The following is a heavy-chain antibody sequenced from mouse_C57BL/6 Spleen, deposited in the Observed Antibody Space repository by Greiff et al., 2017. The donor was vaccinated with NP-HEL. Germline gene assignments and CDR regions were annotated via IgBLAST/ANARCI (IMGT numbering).Heavy chain of an antibody. V-gene: IGHV1-50*01. CDR2: IDPSDSYT. D-gene: IGHD3-2*02. J-gene: IGHJ2*01. CDR1: GYTFTSYW. Sequence: QVQLQQPGAELVKPGASVKLSCKASGYTFTSYWMQWVKQRPGQGLEWIGEIDPSDSYTNYNQKFKGKATLTVDTSSSTAYMQLSSLTSEDSAVYYCARGQLRLPDYWGQGTTLTVSS. CDR3: ARGQLRLPDY.